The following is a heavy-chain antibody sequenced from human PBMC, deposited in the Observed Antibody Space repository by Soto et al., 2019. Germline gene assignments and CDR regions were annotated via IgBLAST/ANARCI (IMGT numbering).Heavy chain of an antibody. CDR2: ISADNGNT. Sequence: QVQLVQSGAEVKKPGASVKVSCKASGYTFTNYGINWVRQAPGQGLEWMGWISADNGNTNYAQKLQGRVTMTTDTSTSTAYMELRSLRSDDXAXXXXXXXXXXXXXXXXXXXGQGILVTVSS. CDR3: XXXXXXXXXXXXXX. V-gene: IGHV1-18*01. CDR1: GYTFTNYG. J-gene: IGHJ4*02.